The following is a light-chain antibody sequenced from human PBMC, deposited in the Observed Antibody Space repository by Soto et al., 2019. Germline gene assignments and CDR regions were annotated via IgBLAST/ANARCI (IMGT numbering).Light chain of an antibody. V-gene: IGKV1-39*01. CDR2: AAS. CDR1: QSINNY. CDR3: QQSYSSFC. J-gene: IGKJ2*03. Sequence: DIQLTQSPSSLSASVGDRATITCRAGQSINNYLNWYQQTLGKAPKLLIHAASTLQSGMPSRFSGRGSGTHFTLAISNLQPEVFETYICQQSYSSFCFGRGTKLEI.